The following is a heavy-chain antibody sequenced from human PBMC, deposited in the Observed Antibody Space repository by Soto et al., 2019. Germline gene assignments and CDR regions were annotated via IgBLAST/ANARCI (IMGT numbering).Heavy chain of an antibody. CDR3: ARMGDVPYYYYGMDV. Sequence: QVQLVQSGAEVKKPGASVKVSCKACGYTFSRSGISWVRPAPGQGLEWMGWINGYNGNTNYTQKMQGRITMTTDTPTSTAYMELMSLRSDDTAVYYCARMGDVPYYYYGMDVWGQGTTVIVSS. CDR1: GYTFSRSG. J-gene: IGHJ6*02. V-gene: IGHV1-18*01. D-gene: IGHD3-16*01. CDR2: INGYNGNT.